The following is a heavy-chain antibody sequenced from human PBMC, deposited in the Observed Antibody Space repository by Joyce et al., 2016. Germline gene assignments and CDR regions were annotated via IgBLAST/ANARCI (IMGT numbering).Heavy chain of an antibody. V-gene: IGHV4-4*02. CDR3: ARKTYYSGIFDY. CDR1: GDSISSNNW. CDR2: IYHSGST. D-gene: IGHD3-10*01. Sequence: QVQLQESGPGLVKPSGTLSLTCAVSGDSISSNNWWSWVRQPPGKVLEWVGEIYHSGSTNYNPSLKSRVTISVDKSKNQFSLKLSSVTAADTAVYFCARKTYYSGIFDYWGQGTLVTVDS. J-gene: IGHJ4*02.